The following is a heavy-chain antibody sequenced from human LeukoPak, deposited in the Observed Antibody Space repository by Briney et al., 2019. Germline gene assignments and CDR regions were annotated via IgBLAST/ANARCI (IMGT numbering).Heavy chain of an antibody. D-gene: IGHD3-3*01. V-gene: IGHV4-34*01. CDR3: ARDVRFLEWPGFDY. CDR2: INHSGST. J-gene: IGHJ4*02. CDR1: GGSFSGYH. Sequence: SETLSLTCAVYGGSFSGYHWSWIRQPPGKGLEWIGEINHSGSTNYNPSLKSRVTISVDTSKNQFSLKLSSVTAADTAVYYCARDVRFLEWPGFDYWGQGTLVTASS.